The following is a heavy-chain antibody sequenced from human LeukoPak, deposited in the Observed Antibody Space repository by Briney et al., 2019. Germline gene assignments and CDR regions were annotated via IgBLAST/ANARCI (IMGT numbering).Heavy chain of an antibody. CDR2: ISSSGTTI. Sequence: GASVKLSCKGYRKTLSSYVRNEVRPPGATEQERISYISSSGTTIYYAGSVKGRFTISRDNAKNSLYLQMNSLRAEDTAVYYCARDSGITGTTRDWGQGTLVTVSS. D-gene: IGHD1-14*01. J-gene: IGHJ4*02. V-gene: IGHV3-48*03. CDR3: ARDSGITGTTRD. CDR1: RKTLSSYV.